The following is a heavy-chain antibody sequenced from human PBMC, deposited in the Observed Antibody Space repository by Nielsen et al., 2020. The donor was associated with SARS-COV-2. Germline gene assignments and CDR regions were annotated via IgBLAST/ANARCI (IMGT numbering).Heavy chain of an antibody. CDR3: ARDYGSSWYFGMDV. CDR1: VGTFSSYA. V-gene: IGHV1-69*13. Sequence: SVKVSCKASVGTFSSYAISWVRQAPGQGLEWMGGIIPIFGTANYAQKFQGRVTITADESTSTAYMELSSLRSEDTAVYYCARDYGSSWYFGMDVWGQGTTVTVSS. J-gene: IGHJ6*02. CDR2: IIPIFGTA. D-gene: IGHD6-13*01.